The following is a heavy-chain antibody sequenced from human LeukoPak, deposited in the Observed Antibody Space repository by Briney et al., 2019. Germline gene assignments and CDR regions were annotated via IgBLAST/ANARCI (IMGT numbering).Heavy chain of an antibody. CDR2: ISSSSSYI. Sequence: GGSLRLPCAASGFTFSSYSLNWVRQAPGKGLEWVSSISSSSSYIYYADSVKGRFTISRDNAKNSLYLQMNSLRAEDTAVYYCARAGDYYDSSGYYYNYDAFDIWGQGTMVTVSS. CDR3: ARAGDYYDSSGYYYNYDAFDI. CDR1: GFTFSSYS. V-gene: IGHV3-21*01. D-gene: IGHD3-22*01. J-gene: IGHJ3*02.